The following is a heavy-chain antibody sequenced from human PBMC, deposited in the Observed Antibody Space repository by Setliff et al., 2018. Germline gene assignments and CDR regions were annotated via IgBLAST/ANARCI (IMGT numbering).Heavy chain of an antibody. V-gene: IGHV4-39*07. CDR1: GGSISSSSYY. CDR3: ARSFSRREKFLLDY. CDR2: IYHSGST. J-gene: IGHJ4*02. Sequence: PSETLSLTCTVSGGSISSSSYYWGWIRQPPGKGLEWIGSIYHSGSTYYNPSLKSRVTISVDTSKNQFSLKLSSVTAADTAVYYCARSFSRREKFLLDYWGQGALVTVSS.